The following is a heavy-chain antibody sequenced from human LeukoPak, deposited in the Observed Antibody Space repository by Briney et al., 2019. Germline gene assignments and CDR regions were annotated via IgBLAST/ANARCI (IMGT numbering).Heavy chain of an antibody. Sequence: GGSLRLSCAASGFTFSSYAMHWVRQAPGKGLEWVAFIHSDGGDKYYADSVQGRFTISRDNSKNTVFLQMNSLTGEDTAVYYCARDGGSYSLDYWGQGTLVTDSS. CDR2: IHSDGGDK. CDR1: GFTFSSYA. D-gene: IGHD1-26*01. CDR3: ARDGGSYSLDY. J-gene: IGHJ4*02. V-gene: IGHV3-30*04.